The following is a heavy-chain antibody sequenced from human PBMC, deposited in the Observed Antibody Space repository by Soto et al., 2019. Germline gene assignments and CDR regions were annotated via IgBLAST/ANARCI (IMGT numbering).Heavy chain of an antibody. CDR1: GYTFTSYG. V-gene: IGHV1-18*01. Sequence: ASVKVSCKASGYTFTSYGISWVRQAPGQGLEWMGWISAYNGNTNYAQKLQGRVTMTTDTSTSTAYMELRSLRSDDTAVYYCARVLRGYCSSTSCYENWFDSRGQGTLVTVSS. CDR3: ARVLRGYCSSTSCYENWFDS. J-gene: IGHJ5*01. CDR2: ISAYNGNT. D-gene: IGHD2-2*03.